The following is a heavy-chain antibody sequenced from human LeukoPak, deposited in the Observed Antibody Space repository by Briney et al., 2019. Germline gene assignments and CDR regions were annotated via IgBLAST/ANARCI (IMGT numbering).Heavy chain of an antibody. CDR3: ARDMAVASFDY. Sequence: PGGSLRLSCAASGFTFSSYSMNWVRQAPGKGLEWVSSITSSSNYIYYADSVKGRFTISRDNAKNSLYLQMNSLRAGDTAVYYCARDMAVASFDYWGQGTLVTVSS. V-gene: IGHV3-21*01. CDR2: ITSSSNYI. CDR1: GFTFSSYS. D-gene: IGHD6-19*01. J-gene: IGHJ4*02.